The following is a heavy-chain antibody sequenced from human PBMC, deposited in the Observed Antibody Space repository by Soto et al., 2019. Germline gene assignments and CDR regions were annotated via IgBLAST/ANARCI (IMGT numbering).Heavy chain of an antibody. CDR2: MNPNSGNT. CDR1: GYTFTSYD. D-gene: IGHD5-18*01. Sequence: GASVKVSCKASGYTFTSYDINWVRQATGQGLEWMGWMNPNSGNTGYAQKFKGRVTMTRNTSISTAYMGLSSLRSEDTAVYYCVAAYSYGLLLDYWGQGTLVTVSS. CDR3: VAAYSYGLLLDY. J-gene: IGHJ4*02. V-gene: IGHV1-8*01.